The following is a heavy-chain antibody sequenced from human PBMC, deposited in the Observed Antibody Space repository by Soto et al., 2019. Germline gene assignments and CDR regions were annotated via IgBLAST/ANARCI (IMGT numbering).Heavy chain of an antibody. CDR2: TYYRSKWYN. CDR1: GDSVSSNSAA. J-gene: IGHJ6*02. CDR3: ARGIEAAAGSGYYYYGMDV. D-gene: IGHD6-13*01. Sequence: SQTLSLTCAISGDSVSSNSAAWNWIRQSPSRGLEWMGMTYYRSKWYNDYAVSVKSRITINPDTSKNQFSLQLNSVTPEDTAVYYCARGIEAAAGSGYYYYGMDVWGQGTTVTVSS. V-gene: IGHV6-1*01.